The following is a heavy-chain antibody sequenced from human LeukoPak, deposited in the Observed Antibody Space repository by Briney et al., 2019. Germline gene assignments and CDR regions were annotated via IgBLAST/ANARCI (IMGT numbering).Heavy chain of an antibody. CDR1: GYSISSGYY. J-gene: IGHJ3*02. CDR2: IYHSGST. D-gene: IGHD1-26*01. CDR3: ARVIGAYGAFDI. Sequence: SETLSLTCAVSGYSISSGYYWGWIRQPPGKGLEWIGSIYHSGSTYYNPSLKSRVTISVDTSKNQFSLKLSSVTAADTAVYYCARVIGAYGAFDIWGQGTMVTVSS. V-gene: IGHV4-38-2*01.